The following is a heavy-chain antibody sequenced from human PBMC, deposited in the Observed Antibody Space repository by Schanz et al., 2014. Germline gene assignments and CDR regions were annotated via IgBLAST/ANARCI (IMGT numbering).Heavy chain of an antibody. Sequence: QVQLVQSGAEVKKPGASVKVSCKTSGYTFTDYPINWVRQAPGRRLEWMGWINTASGNTRYSEAFQGRVTMTRDTSATTAYMELSSLTSEDTAVYYCAKVAEERPHINNWGGGYFDFWGGGTLVTVAS. J-gene: IGHJ4*03. V-gene: IGHV1-3*04. CDR1: GYTFTDYP. CDR3: AKVAEERPHINNWGGGYFDF. CDR2: INTASGNT. D-gene: IGHD3-16*01.